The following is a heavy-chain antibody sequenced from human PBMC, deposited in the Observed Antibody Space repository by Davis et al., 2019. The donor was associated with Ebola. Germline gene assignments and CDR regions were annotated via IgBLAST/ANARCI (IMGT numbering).Heavy chain of an antibody. V-gene: IGHV1-18*01. CDR1: GYTFSNYG. Sequence: ASVKVSCKTSGYTFSNYGVSWVRQAPGQGLEWMGWIGAYNGHPKYAQTFQVRVNMTTDISTSTAYMELGSLASDDTAVYYCATSWGRGAFYIWGQGTMVTVSS. D-gene: IGHD3-16*01. CDR3: ATSWGRGAFYI. J-gene: IGHJ3*02. CDR2: IGAYNGHP.